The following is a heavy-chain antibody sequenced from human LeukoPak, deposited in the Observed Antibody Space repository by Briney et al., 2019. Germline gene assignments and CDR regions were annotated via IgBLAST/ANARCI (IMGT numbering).Heavy chain of an antibody. Sequence: KTSETLSLTCAVYGGSFSGYYWSWIRQPPGKGLEWIGEINHSGSTNYNPSLKSRVTISVDTSKNQFSLKLSSVTAADTAVYYCARVCSGSFDYWGQGTLVTVSS. D-gene: IGHD3-10*02. J-gene: IGHJ4*02. V-gene: IGHV4-34*01. CDR2: INHSGST. CDR3: ARVCSGSFDY. CDR1: GGSFSGYY.